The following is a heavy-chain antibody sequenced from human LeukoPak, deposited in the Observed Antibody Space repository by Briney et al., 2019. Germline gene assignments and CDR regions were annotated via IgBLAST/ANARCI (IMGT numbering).Heavy chain of an antibody. CDR3: ATGTSIAARGDY. V-gene: IGHV1-24*01. CDR1: GYTLTELS. D-gene: IGHD6-6*01. CDR2: FDPEDGET. Sequence: ASVKVSCKVSGYTLTELSMHWVRQAPGKGLEWMGGFDPEDGETIYAQKFQGRVTMTEDTSTDTAYMELSSLRSEDTAVYYCATGTSIAARGDYWGQGTLVTVSS. J-gene: IGHJ4*02.